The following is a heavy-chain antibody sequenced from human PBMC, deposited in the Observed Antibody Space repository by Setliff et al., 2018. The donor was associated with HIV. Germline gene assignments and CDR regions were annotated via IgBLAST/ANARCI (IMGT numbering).Heavy chain of an antibody. J-gene: IGHJ6*01. CDR2: LHLSGDT. CDR1: GDSINSGTYY. Sequence: SETLSLTCTVSGDSINSGTYYWSWIRQPAGKGLEWIGRLHLSGDTNYNPSLKSRVPMSIYTSKHQFSLKLSSLTAADTAVYYCARDNSYYYGSGSHYWYGMDVWGQGTTVTVSS. D-gene: IGHD3-10*01. V-gene: IGHV4-61*02. CDR3: ARDNSYYYGSGSHYWYGMDV.